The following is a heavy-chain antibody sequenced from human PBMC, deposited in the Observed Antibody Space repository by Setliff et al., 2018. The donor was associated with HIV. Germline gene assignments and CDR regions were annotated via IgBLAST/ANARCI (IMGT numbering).Heavy chain of an antibody. D-gene: IGHD6-6*01. J-gene: IGHJ4*02. V-gene: IGHV4-59*11. CDR2: IFYSGST. CDR1: GGSISSHY. CDR3: ARTLGAYSSSSDPFDY. Sequence: SETLSLTCTVSGGSISSHYWSWIRQPPGKELEWIGYIFYSGSTKYNPSLQSRVTISIDTSKNQFSMRLSSVTAGDTAMYYCARTLGAYSSSSDPFDYWGQGALVTVS.